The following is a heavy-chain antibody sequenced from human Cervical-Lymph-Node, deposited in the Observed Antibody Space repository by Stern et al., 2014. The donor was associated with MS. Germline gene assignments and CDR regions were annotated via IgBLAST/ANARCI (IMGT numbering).Heavy chain of an antibody. J-gene: IGHJ4*02. CDR2: IRPVNGDT. Sequence: QVQLVQSGAEVMQPGASVKVSCKTSGYAFVNYAIHWLRQAPGQGLEWMGWIRPVNGDTKYSELLQDRVSFTRDTSANTASMELRRLRHEDTAIYYCARDELDTGSFYIRTPNLYYFLHWGQGALVTVPS. CDR3: ARDELDTGSFYIRTPNLYYFLH. CDR1: GYAFVNYA. D-gene: IGHD2/OR15-2a*01. V-gene: IGHV1-3*01.